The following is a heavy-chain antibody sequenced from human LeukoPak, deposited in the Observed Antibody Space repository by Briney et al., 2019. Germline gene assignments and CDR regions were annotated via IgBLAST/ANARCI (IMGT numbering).Heavy chain of an antibody. CDR2: IIPILGIA. Sequence: SVKVSCKASGGTFSSYAISWVRQAPGQGLEWMGRIIPILGIANYAQKFQGRVTITADKSTSTAYMELNSLRAEDTAVYFCAIQQLLTAEYFQHWGQGTVVTVSS. J-gene: IGHJ1*01. CDR1: GGTFSSYA. D-gene: IGHD1-26*01. V-gene: IGHV1-69*04. CDR3: AIQQLLTAEYFQH.